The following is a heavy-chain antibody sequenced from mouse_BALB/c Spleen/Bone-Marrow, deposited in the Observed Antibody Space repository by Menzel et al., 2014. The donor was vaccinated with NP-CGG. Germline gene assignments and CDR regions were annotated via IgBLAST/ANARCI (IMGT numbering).Heavy chain of an antibody. V-gene: IGHV1-82*01. CDR2: IYPGDGDI. D-gene: IGHD2-3*01. Sequence: QVQLQQSGPELVKPGASVKISCKASGYAFXSSWVNWVKQRPGQGLEWIGRIYPGDGDIYYNGKFKGKATLTADKSSSTAYTQLSSLTSVDSAVYFCARSDGYRVMDYWGQGTSVTVSS. CDR3: ARSDGYRVMDY. J-gene: IGHJ4*01. CDR1: GYAFXSSW.